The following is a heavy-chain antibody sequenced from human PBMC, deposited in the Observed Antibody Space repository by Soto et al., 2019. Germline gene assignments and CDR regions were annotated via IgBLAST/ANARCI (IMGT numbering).Heavy chain of an antibody. CDR2: ISSSSSTI. Sequence: EVQLVESGGGLVQPGGSLRLSCAASGFTFSSYSMNWVRQAPGKGLEWVSYISSSSSTIYYADSVKGRFTISRDNAKNSLYQQMNSLRAEDTAVYYCARAQTEYYDFWSGYPFDYWGQGTLVTVSS. D-gene: IGHD3-3*01. CDR1: GFTFSSYS. V-gene: IGHV3-48*01. CDR3: ARAQTEYYDFWSGYPFDY. J-gene: IGHJ4*02.